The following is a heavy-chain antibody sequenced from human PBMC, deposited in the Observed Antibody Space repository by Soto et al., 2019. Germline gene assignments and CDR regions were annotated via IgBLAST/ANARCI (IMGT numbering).Heavy chain of an antibody. Sequence: SETLSLTCAVYGGSFSGYQWSWIRQAPGKGLEWIGEINHSGSTNYSPSLKSRVTISIDTSKNQFSLMLSSVTAADTAMYYCARYGEVNPRRYGMDVWGQGTTVTVSS. D-gene: IGHD3-16*01. V-gene: IGHV4-34*01. J-gene: IGHJ6*02. CDR1: GGSFSGYQ. CDR2: INHSGST. CDR3: ARYGEVNPRRYGMDV.